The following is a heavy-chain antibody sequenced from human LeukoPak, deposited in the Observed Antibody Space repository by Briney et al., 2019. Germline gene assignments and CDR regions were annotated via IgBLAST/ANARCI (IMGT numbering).Heavy chain of an antibody. Sequence: SETLSLTCGFSGGSIRSTNWWSWVRQPPGQGLEWIGEISLSGQTNFNPSLNGRVTMSLDESRNQLSLKLTSVTAADTAIYYCSRESGAFCPFGYWGQGTLVIVPP. V-gene: IGHV4/OR15-8*02. D-gene: IGHD1-26*01. CDR2: ISLSGQT. CDR3: SRESGAFCPFGY. J-gene: IGHJ4*02. CDR1: GGSIRSTNW.